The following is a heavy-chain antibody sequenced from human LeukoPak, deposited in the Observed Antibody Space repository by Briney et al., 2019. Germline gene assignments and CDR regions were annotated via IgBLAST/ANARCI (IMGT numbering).Heavy chain of an antibody. D-gene: IGHD3-3*01. CDR1: GYTFTGYY. V-gene: IGHV1-2*02. Sequence: EASVKVSCKASGYTFTGYYMHWVRQAPGQGLEWMGWINPNSGGTNYAQKFQGRVTMTRDTSISTAYMELSRLRSDDTAVYYCARVLSRDFWSGYWSFDYWGQGTLVTVSS. J-gene: IGHJ4*02. CDR2: INPNSGGT. CDR3: ARVLSRDFWSGYWSFDY.